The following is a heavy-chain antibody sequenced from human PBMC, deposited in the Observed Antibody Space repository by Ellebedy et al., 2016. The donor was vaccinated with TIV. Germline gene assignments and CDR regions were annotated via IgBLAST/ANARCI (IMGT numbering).Heavy chain of an antibody. CDR3: AKGCQWLGRTCFDY. CDR2: ISGNGGRT. D-gene: IGHD6-19*01. V-gene: IGHV3-23*01. J-gene: IGHJ4*02. CDR1: GFTFSSYA. Sequence: GESLKISCAASGFTFSSYAMSWVRQAPGTGLEWVSSISGNGGRTDYADSVKGRFTISRDNSNNSLYLQMNSLRAEDTAVYYCAKGCQWLGRTCFDYWGQGTLVTVSS.